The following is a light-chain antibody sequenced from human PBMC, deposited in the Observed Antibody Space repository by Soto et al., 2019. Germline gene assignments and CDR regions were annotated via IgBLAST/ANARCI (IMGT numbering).Light chain of an antibody. CDR2: WAS. CDR1: QSVLHSSNSKNL. J-gene: IGKJ4*01. V-gene: IGKV4-1*01. CDR3: QQYYSAPLT. Sequence: DIVMTQSPDSLAVSLGERATINCKSSQSVLHSSNSKNLLAWYQQKPGQPPKLLIYWASTRESGVPDRFSGTGSGTDFTLTISSLQAEDVAVYYCQQYYSAPLTFGGGTKVEI.